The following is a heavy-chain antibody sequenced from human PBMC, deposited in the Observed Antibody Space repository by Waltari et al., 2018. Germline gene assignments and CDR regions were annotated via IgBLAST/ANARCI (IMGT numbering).Heavy chain of an antibody. CDR1: GFSFSSYW. Sequence: EVQLVESGGDLVQTGGSLRLSCTASGFSFSSYWMAWVRQAPGKGLEGVGNIKGGGRVIYLVESMKDRFTISRDNAKNSLFLQMNSLSAEDTAIYYCATGHFGDLIWGQGTLVTVSS. V-gene: IGHV3-7*04. D-gene: IGHD3-16*01. CDR2: IKGGGRVI. CDR3: ATGHFGDLI. J-gene: IGHJ3*02.